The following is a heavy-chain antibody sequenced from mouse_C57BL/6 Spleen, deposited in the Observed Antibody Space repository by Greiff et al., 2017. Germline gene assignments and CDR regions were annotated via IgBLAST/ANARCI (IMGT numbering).Heavy chain of an antibody. CDR1: GYTFTNYW. CDR2: IYPGSGST. D-gene: IGHD6-1*01. CDR3: AKFATFYFDY. J-gene: IGHJ2*01. V-gene: IGHV1-55*01. Sequence: KPGTSVKMSCKASGYTFTNYWITWVKQRPGQGLEWIGDIYPGSGSTNYNEKFKNKATLTVDTSSSTAYMQLSSLTSEDSAVYYCAKFATFYFDYWGQGTTLTVSS.